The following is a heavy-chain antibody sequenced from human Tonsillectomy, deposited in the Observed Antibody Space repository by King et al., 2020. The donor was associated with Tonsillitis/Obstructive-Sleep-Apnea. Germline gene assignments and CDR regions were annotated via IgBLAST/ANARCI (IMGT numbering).Heavy chain of an antibody. CDR3: ARLLSGARGWKRKKVGDEGYGMDV. CDR2: IYYSGST. D-gene: IGHD4/OR15-4a*01. Sequence: QLQESGPGLVKPSETLSLTCTVSGGSISSSSYYWGWIRQPPGKGLEWIGSIYYSGSTYYNPSLKSRVTISVDTSKNQFSLKLSSVTAADTAVYYCARLLSGARGWKRKKVGDEGYGMDVWGQGTTVTVSS. CDR1: GGSISSSSYY. J-gene: IGHJ6*02. V-gene: IGHV4-39*01.